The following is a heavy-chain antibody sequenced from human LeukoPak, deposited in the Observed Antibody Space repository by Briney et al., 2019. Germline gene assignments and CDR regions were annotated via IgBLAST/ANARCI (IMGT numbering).Heavy chain of an antibody. J-gene: IGHJ4*02. CDR1: GGSISSYY. D-gene: IGHD3-3*01. CDR2: IYYSGST. Sequence: SETLSLTCTVSGGSISSYYWSWIRQPPGKGLEWIGYIYYSGSTNYNPSLKSRVTISVDTSKNRFSLKLSSVTAADTAVYYCARAGGSGYPDYWGQGTLVTVSS. CDR3: ARAGGSGYPDY. V-gene: IGHV4-59*08.